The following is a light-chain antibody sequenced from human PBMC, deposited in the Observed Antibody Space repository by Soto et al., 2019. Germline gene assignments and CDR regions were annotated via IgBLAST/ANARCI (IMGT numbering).Light chain of an antibody. V-gene: IGKV1-5*03. CDR3: QHYNTYPWT. Sequence: DIQMTQSPSTLSASVGDRVTITCRASQSISSWLAWYQQKPGKGPKLLIYKASHLESGVPSRFSGSGSGTEFTLTISSLQSGDFATYYCQHYNTYPWTFGHGTKVDIK. CDR1: QSISSW. J-gene: IGKJ1*01. CDR2: KAS.